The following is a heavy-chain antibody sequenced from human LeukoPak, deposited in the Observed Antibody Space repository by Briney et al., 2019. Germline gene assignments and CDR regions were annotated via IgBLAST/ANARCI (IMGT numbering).Heavy chain of an antibody. CDR1: GFTVSSNY. Sequence: GGSLRLSCAASGFTVSSNYMSWVRQAPGKGLEWVSVIYSGGSTYYADSVKGRFTISRDTSKNTLYLQMNSLRAEDTAVYYCASQIAYGEGIDYWGQGTLATVSS. V-gene: IGHV3-53*01. CDR2: IYSGGST. J-gene: IGHJ4*02. D-gene: IGHD4-17*01. CDR3: ASQIAYGEGIDY.